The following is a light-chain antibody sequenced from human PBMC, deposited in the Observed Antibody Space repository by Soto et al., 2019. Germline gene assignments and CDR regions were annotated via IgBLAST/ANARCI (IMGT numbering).Light chain of an antibody. Sequence: EIVLTQSPGTLSLSPGERATLSCRASQSVSSSYLAWYQQNPGQAPRLLIYGASSRATGIPDRFSGSGSGTDFTLTISRLEPEDFAVYYCQQYGSSGYTFGQENKLEIK. V-gene: IGKV3-20*01. CDR3: QQYGSSGYT. CDR1: QSVSSSY. CDR2: GAS. J-gene: IGKJ2*01.